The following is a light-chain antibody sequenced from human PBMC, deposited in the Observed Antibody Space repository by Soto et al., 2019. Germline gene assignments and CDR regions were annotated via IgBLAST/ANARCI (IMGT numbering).Light chain of an antibody. V-gene: IGLV2-14*01. J-gene: IGLJ2*01. CDR3: SSYSSSNTLVL. CDR1: SSDVGRYDF. CDR2: DVS. Sequence: QLVLTQPASVSGSPGQSITISCTGTSSDVGRYDFVSWYQQHPGKAPKLMIFDVSNRPSGVSNRFSGSKSGITASLTISGLQAEDEADYYCSSYSSSNTLVLFGGGTKLTVL.